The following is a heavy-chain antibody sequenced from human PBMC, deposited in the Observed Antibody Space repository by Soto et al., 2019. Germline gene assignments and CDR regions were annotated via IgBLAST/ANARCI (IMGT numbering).Heavy chain of an antibody. V-gene: IGHV3-11*01. CDR1: EFTFSDYY. J-gene: IGHJ6*03. CDR2: ISSSGSTI. D-gene: IGHD2-21*02. Sequence: GGSLRLSCAAFEFTFSDYYRSRIRKTQGKGLEWVSYISSSGSTIYYADSVKGRSTISRDNAKNSLYLQMNSLRAEDTAVYYCARAHPRWRRLAGHYYYLDIWGKGTTVTVSS. CDR3: ARAHPRWRRLAGHYYYLDI.